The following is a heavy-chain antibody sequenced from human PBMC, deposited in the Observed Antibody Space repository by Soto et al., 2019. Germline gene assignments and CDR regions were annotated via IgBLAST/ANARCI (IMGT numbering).Heavy chain of an antibody. CDR3: ARHSSSWSIFDY. CDR1: GGSIGNSY. J-gene: IGHJ4*02. CDR2: IYYSGSS. V-gene: IGHV4-59*08. D-gene: IGHD6-13*01. Sequence: QVQLQESGPGLVKPSETLSLTCTVSGGSIGNSYWSWIRQSPGKGLEWIGYIYYSGSSNYNPSLKSRVSISVDTSKNPFSLKLSSVTAADTAVYYCARHSSSWSIFDYWGQGTLVIVSS.